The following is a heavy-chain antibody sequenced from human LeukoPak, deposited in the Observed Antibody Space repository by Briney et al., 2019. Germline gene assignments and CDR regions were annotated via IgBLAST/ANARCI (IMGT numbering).Heavy chain of an antibody. J-gene: IGHJ4*02. V-gene: IGHV4-59*01. Sequence: SETLSLTCTVSGGSISSYYWSWIRQPPEKGLEWIGYIYYSGSTNYNPSLKSRVTISVDTSKNQFSLKLSSVTAADTAVYYCARVRYSSGIDYWGQGTLVTVSS. CDR1: GGSISSYY. CDR3: ARVRYSSGIDY. D-gene: IGHD6-19*01. CDR2: IYYSGST.